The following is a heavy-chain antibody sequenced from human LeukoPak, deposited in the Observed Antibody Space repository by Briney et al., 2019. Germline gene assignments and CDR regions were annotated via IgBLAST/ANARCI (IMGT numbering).Heavy chain of an antibody. J-gene: IGHJ4*01. V-gene: IGHV3-11*01. CDR3: ARLKAGN. Sequence: GGSLRLSCTASGFTFSDYYMSWIHQAPGKGLEWVSYISDRGDTIYYADSVKGRFTISRDNANNSVSLQMDSLRDEDTAVYYCARLKAGNWGPGSLVTVSS. CDR2: ISDRGDTI. CDR1: GFTFSDYY.